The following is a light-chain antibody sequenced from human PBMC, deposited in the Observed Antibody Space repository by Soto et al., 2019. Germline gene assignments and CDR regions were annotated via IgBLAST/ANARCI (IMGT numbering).Light chain of an antibody. J-gene: IGKJ5*01. Sequence: DIQMTQSPSTLSASVGDRVTITCRASQNISIWLAWYQQRPGRAPRLLIYDSSSLESGVPSTFSGSGSGTEFSLTISSLEPEDFAVYYCQQRSNWPITFGQGTRLEIK. CDR1: QNISIW. CDR2: DSS. CDR3: QQRSNWPIT. V-gene: IGKV1-5*01.